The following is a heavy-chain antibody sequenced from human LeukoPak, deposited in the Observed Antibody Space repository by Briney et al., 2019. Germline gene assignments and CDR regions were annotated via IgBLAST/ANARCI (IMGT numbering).Heavy chain of an antibody. CDR3: ARVKETTVTTYYYMDV. D-gene: IGHD4-11*01. J-gene: IGHJ6*03. V-gene: IGHV4-39*07. CDR2: IYYSGST. Sequence: SETLSLTCTVSGGSTSSSSYYWGWIRQPPGKGLEWIGSIYYSGSTYYNPSLKSRVTISVDTSKNQFSLKLSSVTAADTAVYYCARVKETTVTTYYYMDVWGKGTTVTVSS. CDR1: GGSTSSSSYY.